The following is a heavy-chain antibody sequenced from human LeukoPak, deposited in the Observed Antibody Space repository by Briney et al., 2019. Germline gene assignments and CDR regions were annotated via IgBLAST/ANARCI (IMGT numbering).Heavy chain of an antibody. CDR3: ARESWYYYYMDV. CDR1: GFTFSSYG. J-gene: IGHJ6*03. Sequence: GGSLRLSCAASGFTFSSYGMDWVRQAPGRGLEWVAFIRYDGSNKYYADSVKGRFTISRDNSKNTLYLQMNSLRAEDTAVYYCARESWYYYYMDVWGKGATVTISS. CDR2: IRYDGSNK. V-gene: IGHV3-30*02.